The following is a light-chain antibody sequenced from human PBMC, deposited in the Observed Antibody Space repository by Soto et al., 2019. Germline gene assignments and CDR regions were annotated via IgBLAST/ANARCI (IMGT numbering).Light chain of an antibody. V-gene: IGKV1-6*01. CDR2: AAS. Sequence: AIQMTQSPSSLSASVGDRVTITCRASQGIRNYLGWYQQKPGKDPKLLIYAASSLQSGVTSRFSGSGSGTDFTLTISSLQPEDFATSYCLQDYNYPLTFGQGTKVEIK. J-gene: IGKJ1*01. CDR3: LQDYNYPLT. CDR1: QGIRNY.